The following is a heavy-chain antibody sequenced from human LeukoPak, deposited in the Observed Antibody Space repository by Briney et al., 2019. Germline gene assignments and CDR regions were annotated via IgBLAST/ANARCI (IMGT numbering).Heavy chain of an antibody. CDR3: ARDGGGAGTTWWFDP. D-gene: IGHD1-1*01. CDR1: GGSISSYY. V-gene: IGHV4-59*12. CDR2: IYYSGST. J-gene: IGHJ5*02. Sequence: SSETLSLTCTVSGGSISSYYWSRIRQPPGKGLEWIGYIYYSGSTNYNPSLKSRVTMSVDTSKNQFSLKLSSVTAADTAVYYCARDGGGAGTTWWFDPWGQGTLVTVSS.